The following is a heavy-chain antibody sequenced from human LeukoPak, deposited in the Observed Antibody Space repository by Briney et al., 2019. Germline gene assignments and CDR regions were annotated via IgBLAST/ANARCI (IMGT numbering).Heavy chain of an antibody. V-gene: IGHV1-2*02. CDR1: GYTFTGYY. Sequence: GASVKVSCKASGYTFTGYYMHWVRQAPGQGLEWMGWINPNSGGTNYAQKFQGRVTMTRDTSISTAHMELSRLRSDDTAVYYCATPSGSYYDFWSGFSYYYGMDVWGQGTTVTVSS. J-gene: IGHJ6*02. CDR2: INPNSGGT. CDR3: ATPSGSYYDFWSGFSYYYGMDV. D-gene: IGHD3-3*01.